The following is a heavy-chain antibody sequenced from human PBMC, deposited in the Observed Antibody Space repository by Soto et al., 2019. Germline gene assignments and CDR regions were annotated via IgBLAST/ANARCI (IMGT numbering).Heavy chain of an antibody. V-gene: IGHV4-4*02. CDR3: ARVMGVAAGGPLDY. Sequence: QVQLQESGPRLVKPSETLSLTCAVSGDSVSSSHWWSWVRQPPGKGLELIGEIYPSGNTNYNPSLKGRVTVAVDKSKNQFALKVTSVTAADRAVYYCARVMGVAAGGPLDYWGQGTLVPVSS. CDR1: GDSVSSSHW. J-gene: IGHJ4*02. D-gene: IGHD6-13*01. CDR2: IYPSGNT.